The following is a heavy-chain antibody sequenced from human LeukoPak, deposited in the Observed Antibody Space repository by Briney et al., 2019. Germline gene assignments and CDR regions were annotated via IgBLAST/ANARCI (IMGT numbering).Heavy chain of an antibody. CDR3: ARSYIVATTLGY. V-gene: IGHV3-48*03. J-gene: IGHJ4*02. CDR1: GFTFSSYE. CDR2: ISSSGSTI. Sequence: QTGGSLRLSCAASGFTFSSYEMNWVPQAPGKGLEWVSYISSSGSTIYYADSVKGRFTISRDNAKNSLYLQMNSLRAEDTAVYYCARSYIVATTLGYWGQGTLVTVSS. D-gene: IGHD5-12*01.